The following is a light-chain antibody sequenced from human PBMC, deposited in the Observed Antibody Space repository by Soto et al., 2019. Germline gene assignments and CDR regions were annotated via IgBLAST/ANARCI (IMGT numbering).Light chain of an antibody. Sequence: QSALTQPASVSGSPGQSITISCTGTSSDVGGYNSVSWYQQHPGKAPKLMIYDVTNRPSGVSNRFSASKSGNTASLTISGIQAEDEADYYCSSYTSSSTLVFGGGTKVTVL. V-gene: IGLV2-14*01. J-gene: IGLJ2*01. CDR1: SSDVGGYNS. CDR2: DVT. CDR3: SSYTSSSTLV.